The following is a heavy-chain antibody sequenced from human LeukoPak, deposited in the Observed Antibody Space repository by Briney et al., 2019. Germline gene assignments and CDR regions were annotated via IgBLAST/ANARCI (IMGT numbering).Heavy chain of an antibody. CDR3: ARLSSSGSVALGLDY. D-gene: IGHD2-15*01. CDR2: IYYRAST. V-gene: IGHV4-59*08. J-gene: IGHJ4*02. Sequence: PSETLSLTCTVSGGSISSYHWSWIRQPPGKGLEWIGYIYYRASTNYNPSLKSRVTISVDTSKNQFSLKLSSVTAADTAVYYCARLSSSGSVALGLDYWGQGTLATVSS. CDR1: GGSISSYH.